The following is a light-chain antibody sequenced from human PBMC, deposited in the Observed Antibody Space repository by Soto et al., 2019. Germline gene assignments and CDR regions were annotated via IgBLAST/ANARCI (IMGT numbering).Light chain of an antibody. CDR1: QSVSSSY. CDR2: GAS. Sequence: EIVLTQSPGTLSLSPGERATLSCRASQSVSSSYLAWYQQKPGQAPRLLIFGASSRATGTPDRCSGSGSGIDFTLTISRLEPEDFAVYYCQQYGSSPPLFTFGPGTKVDIK. J-gene: IGKJ3*01. CDR3: QQYGSSPPLFT. V-gene: IGKV3-20*01.